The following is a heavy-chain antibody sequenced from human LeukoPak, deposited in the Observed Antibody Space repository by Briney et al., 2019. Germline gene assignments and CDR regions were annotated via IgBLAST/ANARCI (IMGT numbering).Heavy chain of an antibody. CDR2: IIPIFGTA. CDR3: ASAGRVGAKKAFDI. Sequence: SVKVSCKASGGTFSSYAISWVRQAPGQGLEWMGGIIPIFGTANYAQKFQGRVTITTDESTSTAYMELSSLRSEDTAVYYCASAGRVGAKKAFDIWGQGTMVTVSS. V-gene: IGHV1-69*05. D-gene: IGHD1-26*01. CDR1: GGTFSSYA. J-gene: IGHJ3*02.